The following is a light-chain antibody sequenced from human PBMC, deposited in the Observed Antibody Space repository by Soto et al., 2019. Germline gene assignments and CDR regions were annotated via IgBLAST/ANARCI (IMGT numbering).Light chain of an antibody. J-gene: IGKJ1*01. CDR1: QSVSSY. Sequence: PGERATLSCRASQSVSSYLAWYQQKPGQAPRLLIYDASNRATGIPARFSGSGSGTDFTLTISSLEPEDFAVYYCQQRSNWPTFGQGTTVEIK. V-gene: IGKV3-11*01. CDR3: QQRSNWPT. CDR2: DAS.